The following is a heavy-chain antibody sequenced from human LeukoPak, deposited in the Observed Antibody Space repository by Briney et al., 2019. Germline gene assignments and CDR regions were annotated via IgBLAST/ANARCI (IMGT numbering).Heavy chain of an antibody. Sequence: GESLKISCKGSGYSFTSYWIGWVRQMPGKGLEWMGIIYPGDSDTRYSPSFQGQVTISADKSISTAYLQWSSLKASDTAMYYCARHLGADPQRDGYNDYWGQGTLVTVSS. CDR2: IYPGDSDT. CDR3: ARHLGADPQRDGYNDY. J-gene: IGHJ4*02. V-gene: IGHV5-51*01. D-gene: IGHD5-24*01. CDR1: GYSFTSYW.